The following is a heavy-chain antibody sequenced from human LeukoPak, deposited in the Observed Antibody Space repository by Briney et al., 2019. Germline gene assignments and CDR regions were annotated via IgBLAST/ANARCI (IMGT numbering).Heavy chain of an antibody. D-gene: IGHD3-10*01. V-gene: IGHV1-2*02. CDR2: INPNSGGT. Sequence: GESLKISCKGSGYSFVRYWIGWVRQAPGQGLEWMGWINPNSGGTNYAQKFQGRVTMTRDTSISTAYMELSRLRSDDTAVYYCARRAHRGHFDYCGQGTLVTVSS. J-gene: IGHJ4*02. CDR1: GYSFVRYW. CDR3: ARRAHRGHFDY.